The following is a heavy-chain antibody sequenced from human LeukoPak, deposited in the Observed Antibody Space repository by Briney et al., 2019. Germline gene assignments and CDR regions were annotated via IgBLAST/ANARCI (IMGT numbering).Heavy chain of an antibody. Sequence: GRSLSLSCAASGFTFSSYAMHWVRQAPGKGLEWVAVISYDGSNKYYADSVKGRFTISRDNSKNTLYLQMNSLRAEDTAVYYCARGRGYSYDVDYWGQGTLVTVSS. V-gene: IGHV3-30*04. J-gene: IGHJ4*02. D-gene: IGHD5-18*01. CDR2: ISYDGSNK. CDR3: ARGRGYSYDVDY. CDR1: GFTFSSYA.